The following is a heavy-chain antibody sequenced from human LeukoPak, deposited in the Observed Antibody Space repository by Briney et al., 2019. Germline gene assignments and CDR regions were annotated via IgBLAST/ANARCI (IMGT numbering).Heavy chain of an antibody. J-gene: IGHJ4*02. CDR2: IRYDGSNK. V-gene: IGHV3-30*02. Sequence: GRPLRLSCAASGFTFSSYGMHWVRQAPGKGLEWVAFIRYDGSNKYYADSVKGRFTISRENSKNTLYLQMNSLRAEDTAVYYCAKEGTGEFDYWGQGTLVTVSS. CDR3: AKEGTGEFDY. D-gene: IGHD7-27*01. CDR1: GFTFSSYG.